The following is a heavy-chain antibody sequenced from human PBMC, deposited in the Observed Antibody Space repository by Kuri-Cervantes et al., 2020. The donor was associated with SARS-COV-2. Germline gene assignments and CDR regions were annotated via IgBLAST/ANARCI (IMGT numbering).Heavy chain of an antibody. CDR1: GFSFSGYY. CDR3: ARDHIVGVPAAMRYYYYGIDF. J-gene: IGHJ6*02. V-gene: IGHV3-11*01. D-gene: IGHD2-2*01. CDR2: IVGSGTTK. Sequence: GESLKISCAASGFSFSGYYMTWIRQAPGKGLEWVSYIVGSGTTKQYADSVKGRFTISRDNSKNTLYLQMNSLRAEDTTVYYCARDHIVGVPAAMRYYYYGIDFWGQGTMVTVSS.